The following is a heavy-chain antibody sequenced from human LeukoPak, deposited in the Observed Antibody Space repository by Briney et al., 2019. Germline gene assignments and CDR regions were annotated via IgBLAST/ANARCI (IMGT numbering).Heavy chain of an antibody. CDR2: IIPIFGTA. CDR1: GGTLSSYA. D-gene: IGHD3-9*01. CDR3: ARGRYFDWPVDY. J-gene: IGHJ4*02. V-gene: IGHV1-69*13. Sequence: ASVKVSCKASGGTLSSYAISWVRQAPGQGLEWMGGIIPIFGTANYAQKFQGRVTITADESTSTAYMELSSLRSEDTAVYYCARGRYFDWPVDYWGQGTLVTVSS.